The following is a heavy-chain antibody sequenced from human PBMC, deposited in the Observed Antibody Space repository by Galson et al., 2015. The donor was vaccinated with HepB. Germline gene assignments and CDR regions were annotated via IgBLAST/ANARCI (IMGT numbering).Heavy chain of an antibody. CDR1: GFTFSNYA. V-gene: IGHV3-30-3*01. J-gene: IGHJ6*03. Sequence: SLRLSCAASGFTFSNYAMHWVRQAAGKGLEWVAVISHDGSNKYYVDSVKGRFTISRDTSKNTLYLQMYGLSPEDTAVYYCARDGQPITVFGVVKDHYYYYMDVWGKGTTVTVSS. CDR3: ARDGQPITVFGVVKDHYYYYMDV. CDR2: ISHDGSNK. D-gene: IGHD3-3*01.